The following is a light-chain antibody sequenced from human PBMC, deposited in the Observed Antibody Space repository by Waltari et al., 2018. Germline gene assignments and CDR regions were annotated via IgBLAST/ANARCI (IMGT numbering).Light chain of an antibody. CDR1: QTINTY. CDR3: QQTYNVPPIT. Sequence: DIQMTQSPSSLSASVGDRVTITCRASQTINTYLNWYQQKQRKATQLLIYDASTLGSGVPSRFSGSGSGTDFTLTISGRQPEHFATYYCQQTYNVPPITFGQGTRL. CDR2: DAS. V-gene: IGKV1-39*01. J-gene: IGKJ5*01.